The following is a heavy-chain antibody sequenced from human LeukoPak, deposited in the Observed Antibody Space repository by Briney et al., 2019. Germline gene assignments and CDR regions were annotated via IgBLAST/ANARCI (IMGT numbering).Heavy chain of an antibody. CDR3: ASGPLYCSGGSCYSDAWFDP. V-gene: IGHV4-59*01. CDR1: GGSISSYY. CDR2: IYYSGST. D-gene: IGHD2-15*01. J-gene: IGHJ5*02. Sequence: SETLSFTCTVSGGSISSYYWSWIRQPPGKELEWIGYIYYSGSTNYNPSLKSRVTISVDTSKNQFSLKLSSVTAADTAVYYCASGPLYCSGGSCYSDAWFDPWGQGTLVTVSS.